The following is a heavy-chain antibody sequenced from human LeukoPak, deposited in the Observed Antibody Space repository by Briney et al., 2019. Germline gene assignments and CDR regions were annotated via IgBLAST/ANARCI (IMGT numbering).Heavy chain of an antibody. CDR2: ISYDGSNK. CDR3: AMTRGYGDYAFDY. Sequence: GGSLRLSCAASGFTFSSYGMHWVRQAPGKGLEWVAVISYDGSNKYYADSVKGRFTISRDNSKNTLYLQMNSLRAEDTAVYYCAMTRGYGDYAFDYWGQGTLVTVSS. CDR1: GFTFSSYG. D-gene: IGHD4-17*01. V-gene: IGHV3-30*03. J-gene: IGHJ4*02.